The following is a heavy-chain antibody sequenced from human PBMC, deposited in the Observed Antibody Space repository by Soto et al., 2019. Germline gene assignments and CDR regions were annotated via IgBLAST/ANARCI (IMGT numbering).Heavy chain of an antibody. CDR2: ISPYSGNT. Sequence: QVQLVQSGPEVKKPGASVTVSCKASGNRFTSYAFSWVRQAPGQGLEWMGWISPYSGNTKYSQNVQGRITMTADTSTSTAYLELRRLRSDDTAVYYCAVGYCIMTTCFKVAGSSFTFWGQGSLLIVSS. CDR3: AVGYCIMTTCFKVAGSSFTF. J-gene: IGHJ4*02. CDR1: GNRFTSYA. D-gene: IGHD2-2*03. V-gene: IGHV1-18*01.